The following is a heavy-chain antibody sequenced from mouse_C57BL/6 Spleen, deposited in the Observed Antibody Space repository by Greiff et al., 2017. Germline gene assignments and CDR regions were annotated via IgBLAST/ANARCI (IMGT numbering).Heavy chain of an antibody. V-gene: IGHV3-6*01. D-gene: IGHD2-4*01. CDR1: GYSITSGYY. CDR2: ISYDGSN. J-gene: IGHJ3*01. CDR3: ASGDYDRFAY. Sequence: DVQLQESGPGLVKPSQSLSLTCSVTGYSITSGYYWNWIRQFPGNKLEWMGYISYDGSNNYNPSLKNRISITRDTSKNQFFLKLNSVTTEDTATYYCASGDYDRFAYWGQGTLVTVSA.